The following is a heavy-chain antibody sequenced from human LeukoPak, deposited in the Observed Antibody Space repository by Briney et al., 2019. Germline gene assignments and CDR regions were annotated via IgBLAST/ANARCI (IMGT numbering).Heavy chain of an antibody. CDR2: MNPHSGNT. Sequence: ASVKVSCKASGYTFTSCDINWVRQATGQGLEWMGWMNPHSGNTAYAQKFQGRVTMTRNTSISTAYMELSSLRSEDTAFYYCARVNGTGPGNRYFQHWGQGTLVAVSS. J-gene: IGHJ1*01. CDR3: ARVNGTGPGNRYFQH. V-gene: IGHV1-8*01. D-gene: IGHD1-7*01. CDR1: GYTFTSCD.